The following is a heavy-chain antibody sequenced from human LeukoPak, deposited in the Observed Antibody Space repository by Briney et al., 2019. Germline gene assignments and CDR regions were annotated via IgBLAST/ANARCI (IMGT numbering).Heavy chain of an antibody. Sequence: PGGSLRLSCAVSGFTLSRYWMTWVRQTPGKGLEWVAYIKQDGSEKYYVDSVKGRFTISRDNTKNSLYLQMNSLRAEDTAVYYCARLQISSGWYRDDAFDIWGQGTMVTVSS. CDR1: GFTLSRYW. J-gene: IGHJ3*02. CDR2: IKQDGSEK. D-gene: IGHD6-19*01. V-gene: IGHV3-7*01. CDR3: ARLQISSGWYRDDAFDI.